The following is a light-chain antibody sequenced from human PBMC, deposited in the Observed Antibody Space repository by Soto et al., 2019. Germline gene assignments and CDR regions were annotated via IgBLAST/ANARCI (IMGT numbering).Light chain of an antibody. J-gene: IGLJ3*02. Sequence: QTVVTQEPSFSVSPGGTVTLTCGLTSGSVSTSYYPSWYQQTPGQAPRTLIYNTNTRSSGVPDRFSGFILGNKAALTITGAQADDECDYYCVLYMGSGIWVFGGWTKLTVL. CDR3: VLYMGSGIWV. V-gene: IGLV8-61*01. CDR1: SGSVSTSYY. CDR2: NTN.